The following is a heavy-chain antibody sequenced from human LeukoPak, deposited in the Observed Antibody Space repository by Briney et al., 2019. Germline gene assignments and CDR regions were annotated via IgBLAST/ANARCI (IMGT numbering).Heavy chain of an antibody. D-gene: IGHD3-3*01. CDR1: GFTFSSYS. CDR3: ARVNDFWSGYSDY. CDR2: ISSSGDYI. J-gene: IGHJ4*02. V-gene: IGHV3-21*01. Sequence: GGSLRLSCAASGFTFSSYSMNWVRQAPGKGLEWVSSISSSGDYIYYADSVKGRFTISRDSAKNLLYLQMNSLRAEDTAVYYCARVNDFWSGYSDYWGQGTLVTVSS.